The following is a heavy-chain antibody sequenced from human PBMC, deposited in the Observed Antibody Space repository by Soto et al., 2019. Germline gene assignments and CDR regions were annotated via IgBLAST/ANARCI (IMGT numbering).Heavy chain of an antibody. D-gene: IGHD5-12*01. CDR3: AKDGSGYGWRFYYFDY. J-gene: IGHJ4*02. CDR2: ISYDGSNK. Sequence: GGSLRLSCAASGFTFSSYGMHWVRQAPGKGLEWVAVISYDGSNKYYADSVKGRFTISRDNSKNTLYLQMNSLRAEDTAVYYCAKDGSGYGWRFYYFDYWGQGTLVTVSS. CDR1: GFTFSSYG. V-gene: IGHV3-30*18.